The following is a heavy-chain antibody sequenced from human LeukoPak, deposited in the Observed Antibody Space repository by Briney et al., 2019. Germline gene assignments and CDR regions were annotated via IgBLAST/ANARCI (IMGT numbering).Heavy chain of an antibody. Sequence: GGSLRLSCTASEFTFASFPMTWVRQAPGKGLEWVSAISGDGGLTLSADSVKGRFTISRDNSKNTLYLQLDSLRAEDTALYYCATDWIRRSDYWGQGTLVTVSS. D-gene: IGHD1-1*01. CDR3: ATDWIRRSDY. CDR1: EFTFASFP. J-gene: IGHJ4*02. V-gene: IGHV3-23*01. CDR2: ISGDGGLT.